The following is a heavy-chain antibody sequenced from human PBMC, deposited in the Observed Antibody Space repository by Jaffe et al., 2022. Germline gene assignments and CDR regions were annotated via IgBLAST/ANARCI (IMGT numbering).Heavy chain of an antibody. CDR2: INPNSGGT. CDR3: ARDSDYGSGSSPVDY. J-gene: IGHJ4*02. CDR1: GYTFTGYY. D-gene: IGHD3-10*01. Sequence: QVQLVQSGAEVKKPGASVKVSCKASGYTFTGYYMHWVRQAPGQGLEWMGWINPNSGGTNYAQKFQGRVTMTRDTSISTAYMELSRLRSDDTAVYYCARDSDYGSGSSPVDYWGQGTLVTVSS. V-gene: IGHV1-2*02.